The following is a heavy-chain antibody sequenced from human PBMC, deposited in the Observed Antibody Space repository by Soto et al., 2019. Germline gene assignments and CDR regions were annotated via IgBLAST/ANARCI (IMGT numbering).Heavy chain of an antibody. Sequence: SVKVSCKASGGTFSSYAISWVRQAPGQGLEWMGGIIPIFGTANYAQKFQGRVTITADESTSTAYMELSSLRSEDTAAYYCAREVREEQWLVSYYFDYWGQGTLVTVS. V-gene: IGHV1-69*13. CDR3: AREVREEQWLVSYYFDY. J-gene: IGHJ4*02. D-gene: IGHD6-19*01. CDR2: IIPIFGTA. CDR1: GGTFSSYA.